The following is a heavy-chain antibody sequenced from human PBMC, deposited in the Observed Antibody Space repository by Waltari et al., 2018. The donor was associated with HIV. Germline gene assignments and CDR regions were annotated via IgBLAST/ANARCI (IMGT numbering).Heavy chain of an antibody. CDR2: ISYDGSNK. CDR1: GFTFRSYA. V-gene: IGHV3-30*16. Sequence: QMQLVESGGGVVQPGRSLRLSCAASGFTFRSYAMYWVRPAPGKGIGGVAVISYDGSNKYYADSVKGRFTISRDNSKNTLYLQMNSLGAEDTAVYYCARDLGPFLELLGLGYWGQGTLVTVSS. CDR3: ARDLGPFLELLGLGY. D-gene: IGHD1-7*01. J-gene: IGHJ4*02.